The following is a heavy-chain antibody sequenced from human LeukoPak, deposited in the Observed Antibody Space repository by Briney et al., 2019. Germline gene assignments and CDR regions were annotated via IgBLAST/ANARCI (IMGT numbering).Heavy chain of an antibody. CDR1: GFPFSNSW. CDR3: AGGSSMEV. J-gene: IGHJ6*04. V-gene: IGHV3-7*03. CDR2: IKKDGNGI. Sequence: PGGSLRLSCAVSGFPFSNSWMYWVRQAPGKGLEGVADIKKDGNGISYVDAVKRRFISSRDNARNSLYLQMNSLRVEDTAVYFCAGGSSMEVWGKGTAVTVSS. D-gene: IGHD1-26*01.